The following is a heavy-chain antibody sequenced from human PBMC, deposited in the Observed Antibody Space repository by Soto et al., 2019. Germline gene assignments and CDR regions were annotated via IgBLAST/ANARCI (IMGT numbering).Heavy chain of an antibody. Sequence: ASVKVSCKASGYTFTSYYMHWVRQAPGQGLEWMGIINPSGGSTSYAQKFQGRVTMTRDTSTSTVYMELSSLRAEDTAVYYCAGVPAYCTSTSCYSRGDFWGQGTLVTVSS. CDR2: INPSGGST. J-gene: IGHJ4*02. CDR1: GYTFTSYY. D-gene: IGHD2-2*02. CDR3: AGVPAYCTSTSCYSRGDF. V-gene: IGHV1-46*01.